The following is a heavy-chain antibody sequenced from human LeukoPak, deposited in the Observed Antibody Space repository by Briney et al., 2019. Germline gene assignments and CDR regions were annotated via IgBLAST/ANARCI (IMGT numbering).Heavy chain of an antibody. CDR2: ISSSSSYI. CDR1: GFTFSSYS. J-gene: IGHJ4*02. Sequence: PGGSLRLSCAASGFTFSSYSMNWVRQAPGKGLEWVSSISSSSSYIYYADSVKGRFTISRDNAKNSLYLQMNSLRAEDTAVYHCARSITIFGVVISHYYFDYWGQGTLVTVSS. D-gene: IGHD3-3*01. V-gene: IGHV3-21*01. CDR3: ARSITIFGVVISHYYFDY.